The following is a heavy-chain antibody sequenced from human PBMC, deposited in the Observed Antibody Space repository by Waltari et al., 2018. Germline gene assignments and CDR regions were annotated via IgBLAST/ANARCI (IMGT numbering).Heavy chain of an antibody. Sequence: QVQLVESGGGLVEPGGSLSLSCAASVFTFSNYYISWVRQSPGKGLELISYISGSGGSTNYADSVKGRFTISRDNAKNSLYLQMNSLRVEDTAVYYCTKDPRRVDYWGQGTQVTVSS. CDR3: TKDPRRVDY. J-gene: IGHJ4*02. CDR2: ISGSGGST. CDR1: VFTFSNYY. V-gene: IGHV3-11*06. D-gene: IGHD1-1*01.